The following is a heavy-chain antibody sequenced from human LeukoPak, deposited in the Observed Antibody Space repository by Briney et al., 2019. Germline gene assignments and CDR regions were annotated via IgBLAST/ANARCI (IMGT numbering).Heavy chain of an antibody. CDR1: GGSFSGYY. D-gene: IGHD2-2*01. CDR2: INHSGST. V-gene: IGHV4-34*01. Sequence: SETLSLTCAVYGGSFSGYYWSWIRQPPGKGLEWIGEINHSGSTNYNPSLKSRVTISVDTSKNQFSLKLSSVTAADTAVYYCARGGCSTSCYPGSGDYYYGMAVWGQGTTVTVSS. CDR3: ARGGCSTSCYPGSGDYYYGMAV. J-gene: IGHJ6*02.